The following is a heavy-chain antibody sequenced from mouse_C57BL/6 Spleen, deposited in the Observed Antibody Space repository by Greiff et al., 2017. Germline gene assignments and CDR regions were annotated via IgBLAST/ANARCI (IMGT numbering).Heavy chain of an antibody. D-gene: IGHD3-2*02. CDR2: IHPNSGST. Sequence: QVQLQQPGAELVKPGASVKLSCKASGYTFTSYWMHWVKQRPGQGLEWIGMIHPNSGSTNYNEKFKSKATLTVDKSSSPAYMQLSSLTSEDSAVYYCARSELRLRNFDYWGQGTTLTVSS. V-gene: IGHV1-64*01. CDR3: ARSELRLRNFDY. J-gene: IGHJ2*01. CDR1: GYTFTSYW.